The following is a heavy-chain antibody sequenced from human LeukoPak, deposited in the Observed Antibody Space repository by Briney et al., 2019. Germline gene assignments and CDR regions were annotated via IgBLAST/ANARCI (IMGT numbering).Heavy chain of an antibody. CDR3: AKDKGEWFGESWFDP. CDR2: ISGSGGST. CDR1: GFTFSSYA. V-gene: IGHV3-23*01. Sequence: GGSLRLSCAASGFTFSSYAMSWVRQAPGKGLEWVSAISGSGGSTYYADSVKGRFTISRDSSKNTLYLQMNSLRAEDTAVYYCAKDKGEWFGESWFDPWGQGTLVTVSS. D-gene: IGHD3-10*01. J-gene: IGHJ5*02.